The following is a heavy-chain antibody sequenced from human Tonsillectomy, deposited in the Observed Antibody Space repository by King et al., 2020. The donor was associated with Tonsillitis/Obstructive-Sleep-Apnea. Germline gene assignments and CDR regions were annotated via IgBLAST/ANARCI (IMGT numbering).Heavy chain of an antibody. V-gene: IGHV3-30*18. CDR1: GFTFSSYG. D-gene: IGHD3-16*01. Sequence: VQLVESGGGVVQPGRSLRLSCAASGFTFSSYGMHWVRQAPGKGLEWVAVISYDGSNKYYADSVKGRFTISRDNSKNTLYLQMNSLRAEDTAVYYCAKDLGGANTPPVWGRGTLVTVSS. CDR2: ISYDGSNK. J-gene: IGHJ4*02. CDR3: AKDLGGANTPPV.